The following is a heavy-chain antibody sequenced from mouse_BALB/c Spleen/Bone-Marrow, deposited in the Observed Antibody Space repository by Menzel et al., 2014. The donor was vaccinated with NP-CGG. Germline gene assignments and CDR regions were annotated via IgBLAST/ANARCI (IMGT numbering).Heavy chain of an antibody. V-gene: IGHV2-9*02. CDR1: GFSLTSYG. Sequence: VNVVESGPGLVAPSQSLSITCTVSGFSLTSYGVHWVRQPPGKGLEWLGVIWAGGSTNYNSALMSRLSISKDNSKSQVFLKMNSLRTDDTAMYYCARGLLRYFAMDYWGQGTSVTVSS. J-gene: IGHJ4*01. D-gene: IGHD1-1*01. CDR3: ARGLLRYFAMDY. CDR2: IWAGGST.